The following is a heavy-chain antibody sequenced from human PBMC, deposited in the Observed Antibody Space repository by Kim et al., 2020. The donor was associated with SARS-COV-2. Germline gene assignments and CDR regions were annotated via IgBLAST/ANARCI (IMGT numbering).Heavy chain of an antibody. D-gene: IGHD1-26*01. CDR3: AKRVFGDWLGSHSGSYVDY. CDR2: ISGSGGST. J-gene: IGHJ4*02. CDR1: GFTFSSYA. Sequence: GGSLRLSCAASGFTFSSYAMSWVRQAPGKGLEWVSSISGSGGSTYYADSVKGRFTISRDNSKNTLYLQMNSLRAEDTAVYYCAKRVFGDWLGSHSGSYVDYWGQGTLVTVSS. V-gene: IGHV3-23*01.